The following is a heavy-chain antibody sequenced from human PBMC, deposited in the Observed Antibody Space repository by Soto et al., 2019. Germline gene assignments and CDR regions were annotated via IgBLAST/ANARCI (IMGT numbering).Heavy chain of an antibody. V-gene: IGHV4-61*08. CDR1: GGSISSGGYY. CDR3: ARVGRSSAPRGQWFDP. Sequence: SGTLSLTCTVSGGSISSGGYYWSWIRQHPGKGLEWIGYIYYSGSTNYNPSLKSRVTISVDTSKNQFSLKLSSVTAADTAVYYCARVGRSSAPRGQWFDPWGQGTLVTVSS. J-gene: IGHJ5*02. D-gene: IGHD3-22*01. CDR2: IYYSGST.